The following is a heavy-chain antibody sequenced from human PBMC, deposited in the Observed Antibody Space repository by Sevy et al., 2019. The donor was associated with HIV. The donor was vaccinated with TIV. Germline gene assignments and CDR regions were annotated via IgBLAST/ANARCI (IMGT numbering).Heavy chain of an antibody. J-gene: IGHJ5*02. V-gene: IGHV3-30*04. CDR1: GFTFSSYA. CDR2: ISYDGSNK. Sequence: GGSRRLSCAASGFTFSSYAMHWVRQAPGKGLEWVAVISYDGSNKYYADSVKGRFTISRDNSKNTLYLQMNSLRAEDTAVYYCARDGKDVITMVRGGNFGAYKWFDPWGQGTLVTVSS. CDR3: ARDGKDVITMVRGGNFGAYKWFDP. D-gene: IGHD3-10*01.